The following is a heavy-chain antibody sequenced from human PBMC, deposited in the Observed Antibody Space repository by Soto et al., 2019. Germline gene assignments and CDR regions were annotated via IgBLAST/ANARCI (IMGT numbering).Heavy chain of an antibody. V-gene: IGHV1-45*02. CDR3: ATGELSLKGAFDY. J-gene: IGHJ4*02. Sequence: QMQLVQSGAEVKKTGSSLKVSCKASGYTFTYRYLHWVRPAPGQALEWMGWITPFNGNTNYAQKCQDRVTITRDRSMSTAYMELSSLRSEDTAMYYCATGELSLKGAFDYLGQGPLVTVSS. CDR1: GYTFTYRY. CDR2: ITPFNGNT. D-gene: IGHD3-16*02.